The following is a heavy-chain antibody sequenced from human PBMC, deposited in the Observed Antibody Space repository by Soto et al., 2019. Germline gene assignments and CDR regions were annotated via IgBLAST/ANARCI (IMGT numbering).Heavy chain of an antibody. Sequence: EVQLVESGGGLVQPGGSLRLSCAASGSTVSSSYMTWVRQAPGEGLEWVSIIYSGGNTYYADSLKDRFTISRDNSKNTVYIQMNRLRPDDTAVYYCARGYWLDPWGQGTLVTVSS. V-gene: IGHV3-66*01. CDR1: GSTVSSSY. J-gene: IGHJ5*02. CDR2: IYSGGNT. CDR3: ARGYWLDP.